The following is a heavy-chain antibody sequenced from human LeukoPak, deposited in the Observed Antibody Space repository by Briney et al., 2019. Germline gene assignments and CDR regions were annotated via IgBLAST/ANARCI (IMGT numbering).Heavy chain of an antibody. V-gene: IGHV1-69*13. Sequence: SVKVSCKASGGTFSSYAISWVRQAPGQGLEWMGGIIPIFGTANYAQKFQGRVTITADESTSTAYMELSGLRSEDTAVYYCARVPSTVVTPLSDYYYYYGMDVWGQGTTVTVSS. CDR3: ARVPSTVVTPLSDYYYYYGMDV. CDR1: GGTFSSYA. CDR2: IIPIFGTA. J-gene: IGHJ6*02. D-gene: IGHD4-23*01.